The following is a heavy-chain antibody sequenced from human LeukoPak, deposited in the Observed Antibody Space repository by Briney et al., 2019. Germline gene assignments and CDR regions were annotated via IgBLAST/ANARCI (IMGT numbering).Heavy chain of an antibody. CDR1: GFTFSNAW. Sequence: PGGSLRLSCAASGFTFSNAWMSWVRQAPGKGLEWVGRIKSKTDGGTTDYAAPVKGRFTISRDDSKNTLYLQMHSLKTEDTAVYYCTTGDILTGYWLPFDYWGQGTLVTVSS. J-gene: IGHJ4*02. CDR2: IKSKTDGGTT. V-gene: IGHV3-15*01. CDR3: TTGDILTGYWLPFDY. D-gene: IGHD3-9*01.